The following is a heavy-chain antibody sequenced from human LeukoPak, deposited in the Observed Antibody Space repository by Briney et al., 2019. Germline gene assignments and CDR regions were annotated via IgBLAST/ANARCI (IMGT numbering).Heavy chain of an antibody. J-gene: IGHJ2*01. CDR1: GFTFSSYG. V-gene: IGHV3-30*18. Sequence: GRSLRLSCAASGFTFSSYGMHWVRQAPGKGLEWVAVISYDGSNKYYADSVKGRFTISRDNSKNTLYLQMNSLRAEDTAVYYCAKDSGTFSRYFDLWGRGTLVTVSS. CDR2: ISYDGSNK. CDR3: AKDSGTFSRYFDL. D-gene: IGHD6-25*01.